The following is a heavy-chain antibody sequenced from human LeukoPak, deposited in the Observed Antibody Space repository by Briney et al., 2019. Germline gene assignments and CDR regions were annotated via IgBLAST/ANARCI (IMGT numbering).Heavy chain of an antibody. V-gene: IGHV3-48*01. CDR2: ISGSSSTI. CDR1: GFTFSSYS. D-gene: IGHD2-21*01. Sequence: PGGSLRLSCAASGFTFSSYSMNWVRQAPGKGLEWISYISGSSSTIYYADSVKGRFTISRDNAKNSLYLQMNSLRAEDTAVYYCAKRVLNHLGPIPIHPDGHWGQGTLVTVSS. CDR3: AKRVLNHLGPIPIHPDGH. J-gene: IGHJ4*02.